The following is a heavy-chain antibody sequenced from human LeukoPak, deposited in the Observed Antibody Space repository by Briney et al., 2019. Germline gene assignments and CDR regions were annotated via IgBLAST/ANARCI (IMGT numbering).Heavy chain of an antibody. CDR1: GFTFSDYY. V-gene: IGHV3-11*01. J-gene: IGHJ4*02. CDR3: ARHHYYGSGSYYLSVDFDY. CDR2: ISSSSSTI. Sequence: GGSLRLSCAASGFTFSDYYMSWIRQAPGKGLEWVSYISSSSSTIYYADSVKGRFTISRDNAKNSLYLQMNSLRAEDTAVYYCARHHYYGSGSYYLSVDFDYWGQGTLVTVSS. D-gene: IGHD3-10*01.